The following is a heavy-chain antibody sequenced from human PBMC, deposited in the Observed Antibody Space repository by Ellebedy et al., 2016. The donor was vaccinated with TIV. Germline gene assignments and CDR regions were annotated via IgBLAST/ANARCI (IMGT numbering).Heavy chain of an antibody. CDR2: ISGSGGST. CDR3: AKGYVQLRGPLDY. V-gene: IGHV3-23*01. D-gene: IGHD3-10*02. Sequence: GESLKISXAASGFTFSSYAMSWVRQAPGKGLEWVSAISGSGGSTYYADSVKGRFTISRDNSKNTLYLQMNSLRAEDTAVYYCAKGYVQLRGPLDYWGQGTLVTVSS. CDR1: GFTFSSYA. J-gene: IGHJ4*02.